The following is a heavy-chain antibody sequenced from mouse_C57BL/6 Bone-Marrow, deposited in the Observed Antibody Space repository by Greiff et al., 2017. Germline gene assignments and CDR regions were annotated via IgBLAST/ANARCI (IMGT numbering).Heavy chain of an antibody. CDR2: INPSSGYT. J-gene: IGHJ3*01. V-gene: IGHV1-7*01. Sequence: VQLKQSGAELAKPGASVKLSCKASGYTFTSYWMHWVKQRPGQGLEWIGYINPSSGYTKYNQKFKDKATLTADKSSRTAYMQLSSLTYEDSAVYYCGRSFAYWGQGTLVTVSA. CDR1: GYTFTSYW. CDR3: GRSFAY.